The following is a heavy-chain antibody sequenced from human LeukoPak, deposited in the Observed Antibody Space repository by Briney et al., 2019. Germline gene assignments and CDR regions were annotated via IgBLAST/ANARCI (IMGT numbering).Heavy chain of an antibody. V-gene: IGHV3-7*03. D-gene: IGHD3-3*01. CDR2: IKQDGSEK. J-gene: IGHJ6*02. CDR1: GFTFSSYW. Sequence: PGGSLRLSCAASGFTFSSYWMSWVRQAPGKGLEWVANIKQDGSEKYYVDSVKGRFTISRDNAKNSLYLQMNSLRAEDTAVYYCARDQYYDFWSGYYYYYYGMDAWGQGTTVTVSS. CDR3: ARDQYYDFWSGYYYYYYGMDA.